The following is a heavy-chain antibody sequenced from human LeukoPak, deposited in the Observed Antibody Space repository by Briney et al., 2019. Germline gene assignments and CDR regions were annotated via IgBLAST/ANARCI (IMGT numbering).Heavy chain of an antibody. CDR1: GFTVSSNY. CDR2: IYSGGST. Sequence: PGGSLRLSCAASGFTVSSNYMSWVRQAPGKGLEWVSVIYSGGSTYYADSVKGRFTISRDNSKNTLYLQMNSLRAEDTAVYYCATSSSSWYHYYYMDVWGKGTTVTISS. D-gene: IGHD6-13*01. J-gene: IGHJ6*03. V-gene: IGHV3-53*01. CDR3: ATSSSSWYHYYYMDV.